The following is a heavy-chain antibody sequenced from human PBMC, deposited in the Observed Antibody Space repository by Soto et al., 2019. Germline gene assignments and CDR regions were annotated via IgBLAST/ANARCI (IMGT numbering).Heavy chain of an antibody. Sequence: GGSLRLSCAASGFTFSSYAMSWVRQAPGKGLEWVSAISGSGGSTYYADSVKGRFTISRDNSKNTLYLQMNSLRAEDTAVYYCAKDLGSAYSSSWYGTFDYWGQGTLVTVSS. CDR1: GFTFSSYA. CDR3: AKDLGSAYSSSWYGTFDY. CDR2: ISGSGGST. V-gene: IGHV3-23*01. J-gene: IGHJ4*02. D-gene: IGHD6-13*01.